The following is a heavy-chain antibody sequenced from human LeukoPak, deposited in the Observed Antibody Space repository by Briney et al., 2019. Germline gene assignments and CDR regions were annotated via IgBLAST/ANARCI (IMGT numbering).Heavy chain of an antibody. CDR3: ARKRGGSGLGYYYYYMDV. CDR1: GYTFTSYD. D-gene: IGHD3-10*01. CDR2: MNPNSGNT. J-gene: IGHJ6*03. V-gene: IGHV1-8*01. Sequence: ASVKVSCKASGYTFTSYDINWVRQATGQGLEWMGWMNPNSGNTGYAQKFQGRVTMTRNTSISTAYMELRSLRSEDTAVYYCARKRGGSGLGYYYYYMDVWGKGTTVTISS.